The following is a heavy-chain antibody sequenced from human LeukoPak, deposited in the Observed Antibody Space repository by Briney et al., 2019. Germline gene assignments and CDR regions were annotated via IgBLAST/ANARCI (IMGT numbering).Heavy chain of an antibody. CDR1: GGSITSGTYY. CDR3: ARDERSSSAYYYYMDV. D-gene: IGHD6-6*01. CDR2: THYSGST. J-gene: IGHJ6*03. V-gene: IGHV4-31*03. Sequence: SETLSLTCTVSGGSITSGTYYWSWIRQRPGKGLEWIGYTHYSGSTYNNPSLKSRVTISVDTSKNQLSLKLSSVTAADTAVYYCARDERSSSAYYYYMDVWGKGTTVTVSS.